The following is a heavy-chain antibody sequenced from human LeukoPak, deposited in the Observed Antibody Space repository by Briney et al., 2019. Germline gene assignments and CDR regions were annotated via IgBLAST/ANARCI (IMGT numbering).Heavy chain of an antibody. CDR2: ISSSGSTI. D-gene: IGHD3-22*01. V-gene: IGHV3-48*03. CDR1: GFTFSSYE. CDR3: ARVDDSSGYYYGGDY. Sequence: GGSLRLSCAASGFTFSSYEMNWVRQAPGKGLEWVSYISSSGSTIYYADSVKGRFTISRDNAKNSLYLQMNSLRAEDTAVYYCARVDDSSGYYYGGDYWGQGTLVTVSS. J-gene: IGHJ4*02.